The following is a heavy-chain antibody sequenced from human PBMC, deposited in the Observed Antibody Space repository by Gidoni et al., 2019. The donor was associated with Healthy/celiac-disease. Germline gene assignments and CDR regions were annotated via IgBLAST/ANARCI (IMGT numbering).Heavy chain of an antibody. J-gene: IGHJ4*02. Sequence: QVQLQQWGAGLLKPSETLSLTCAVYGGSFSGYYWSWIRQPPGKGLEWIGEINHSGSTNYNPSLKSRVTISVDTSKNQFSLKLSSVTAADTALYYCARGLRPRYFDYWGQGTLVTVSS. CDR1: GGSFSGYY. V-gene: IGHV4-34*01. CDR2: INHSGST. CDR3: ARGLRPRYFDY.